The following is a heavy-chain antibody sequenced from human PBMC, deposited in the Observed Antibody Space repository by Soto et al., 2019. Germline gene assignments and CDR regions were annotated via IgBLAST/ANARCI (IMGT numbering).Heavy chain of an antibody. CDR3: AKDIVARAPRYSGSYYRDYYYYGMDV. CDR2: ISYSGGST. J-gene: IGHJ6*02. CDR1: GFTFSMFA. V-gene: IGHV3-23*01. D-gene: IGHD1-26*01. Sequence: PGGSLRLSCAASGFTFSMFAMNWVRQAPGKGLEWVASISYSGGSTNYADSVRGRFTISRDNSKNTLYLQMNSLRAEDTAVYYCAKDIVARAPRYSGSYYRDYYYYGMDVWGQGTTVTVSS.